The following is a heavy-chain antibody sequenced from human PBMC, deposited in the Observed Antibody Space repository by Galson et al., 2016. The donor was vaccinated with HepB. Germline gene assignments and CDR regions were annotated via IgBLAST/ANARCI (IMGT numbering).Heavy chain of an antibody. Sequence: SVKVSCKASGDTFSSYAISWVRQAPGQGLEWVGGVIPIFAKAKYALKFQGRVTITADKSTNTAFMELSSLRSEEKAVYYCASANDFWSGYRDAGTSRWFDSLGQGTLVTVSS. D-gene: IGHD3-3*01. V-gene: IGHV1-69*06. CDR3: ASANDFWSGYRDAGTSRWFDS. CDR1: GDTFSSYA. J-gene: IGHJ5*01. CDR2: VIPIFAKA.